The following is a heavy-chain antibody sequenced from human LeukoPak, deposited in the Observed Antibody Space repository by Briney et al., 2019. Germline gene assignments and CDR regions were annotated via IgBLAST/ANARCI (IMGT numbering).Heavy chain of an antibody. D-gene: IGHD3-3*01. Sequence: GESLKISCKGSGYSFTSYWIGWVRQMPGKGLEWMGIIYPGDSDTRYSPSFQGQVTISADKSISTAYLQWSSLKASDTAMYYCAGLPSRSHILRFLEWLLPFDYWGQGTLVTVSS. CDR1: GYSFTSYW. J-gene: IGHJ4*02. CDR2: IYPGDSDT. CDR3: AGLPSRSHILRFLEWLLPFDY. V-gene: IGHV5-51*01.